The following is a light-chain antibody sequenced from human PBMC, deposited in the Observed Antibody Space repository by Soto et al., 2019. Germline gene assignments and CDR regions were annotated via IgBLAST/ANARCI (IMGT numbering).Light chain of an antibody. J-gene: IGLJ1*01. CDR3: SSYASSSNV. CDR2: EVN. V-gene: IGLV2-8*01. CDR1: SSDVGGYNY. Sequence: SVLTQPPSASGSPGQSVAISCTGTSSDVGGYNYVSWYQQHPGKAPKLMIYEVNKRPSGVPDRFSGSKSGNTASLTVSGLQAEDEADYYCSSYASSSNVFGTGTKVTVL.